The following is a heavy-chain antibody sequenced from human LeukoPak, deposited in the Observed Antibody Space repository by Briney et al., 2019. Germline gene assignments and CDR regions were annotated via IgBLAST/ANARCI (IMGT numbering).Heavy chain of an antibody. J-gene: IGHJ3*02. CDR3: ARVRSGDYVGMGAFDI. D-gene: IGHD4-17*01. CDR1: GGSISSSNW. V-gene: IGHV4-4*02. CDR2: IYHSGST. Sequence: PSGTLSLTCAVSGGSISSSNWWSWVRQPPGKGLEWIGEIYHSGSTNYNPSLKSRVTISVDKSKNQFSLKLSTVTAADTAVYYCARVRSGDYVGMGAFDIWGQGTMVTVSS.